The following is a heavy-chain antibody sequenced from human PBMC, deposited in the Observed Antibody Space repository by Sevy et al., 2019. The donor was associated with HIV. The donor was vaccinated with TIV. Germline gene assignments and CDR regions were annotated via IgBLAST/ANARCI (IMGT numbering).Heavy chain of an antibody. Sequence: SETLSLTCTVSGGSISSSSYYWGWIRQPPGKGLEWIGSIYYSGSTYYNPSLKSRVTISVDTSKNQFSLKLSSVTAAETAVYYCARINPYDSSGYFLNYFDYWGQGTLVTVSS. CDR3: ARINPYDSSGYFLNYFDY. J-gene: IGHJ4*02. D-gene: IGHD3-22*01. CDR2: IYYSGST. V-gene: IGHV4-39*01. CDR1: GGSISSSSYY.